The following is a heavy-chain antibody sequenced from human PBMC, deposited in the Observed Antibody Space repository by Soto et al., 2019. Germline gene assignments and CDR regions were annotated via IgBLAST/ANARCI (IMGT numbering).Heavy chain of an antibody. V-gene: IGHV3-23*01. CDR3: AKESTVGSPGAYFES. D-gene: IGHD4-17*01. CDR1: GFTFSSYD. Sequence: EVELLESGGDLVQPGGSLRLSCAASGFTFSSYDINWVRQAPGKGLEWVSAIGIYANTYYAGSVKGRFTISRDDSKNTVYLQLNSLRVDDTAVYYGAKESTVGSPGAYFESWGQRTVVTVSS. CDR2: IGIYANT. J-gene: IGHJ4*02.